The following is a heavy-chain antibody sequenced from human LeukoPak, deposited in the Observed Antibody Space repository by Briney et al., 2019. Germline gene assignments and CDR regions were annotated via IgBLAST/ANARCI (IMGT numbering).Heavy chain of an antibody. D-gene: IGHD6-13*01. Sequence: GGSLRLSCAASGFAFSNYWLHWVRQAPGEGPVWVARINTHGSSTNYADSVKGRFTISRDNAKNTLYLQMTSLSAEDTAVYYALAGYYYYYMDVWGKGTTVTVSS. CDR1: GFAFSNYW. J-gene: IGHJ6*03. V-gene: IGHV3-74*01. CDR3: LAGYYYYYMDV. CDR2: INTHGSST.